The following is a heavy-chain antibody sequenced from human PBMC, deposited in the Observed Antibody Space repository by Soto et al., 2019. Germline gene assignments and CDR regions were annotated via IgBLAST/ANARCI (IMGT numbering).Heavy chain of an antibody. CDR1: GFTVSSNY. Sequence: EVQLVESGGGLVQPGGSLRLSCAASGFTVSSNYMSWVRQAPGKGLEWVSVIYSGGSTYYADSVKGRFTISRDNSKKTLCLQMNSLRAEVTAVYYCAREYSYGYYSYYAMDVWGQGTTVTVSS. D-gene: IGHD5-18*01. CDR3: AREYSYGYYSYYAMDV. J-gene: IGHJ6*02. CDR2: IYSGGST. V-gene: IGHV3-66*01.